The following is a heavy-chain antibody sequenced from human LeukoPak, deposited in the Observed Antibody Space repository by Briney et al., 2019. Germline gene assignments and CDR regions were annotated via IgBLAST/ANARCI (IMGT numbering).Heavy chain of an antibody. Sequence: GGSVTLSCAASGFSFSLYAMNWVRQAPGKGLEWVSTIIETGASPYYADSVRGRFTVSRDSSKNMFYLQMNSLRAEDTAIYYCARRGAGSGGLDYWGQGTLVTVSS. CDR1: GFSFSLYA. CDR3: ARRGAGSGGLDY. V-gene: IGHV3-23*01. J-gene: IGHJ4*02. CDR2: IIETGASP. D-gene: IGHD6-19*01.